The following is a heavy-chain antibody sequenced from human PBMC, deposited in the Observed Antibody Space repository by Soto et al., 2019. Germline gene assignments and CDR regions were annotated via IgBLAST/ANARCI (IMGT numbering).Heavy chain of an antibody. D-gene: IGHD6-6*01. Sequence: GGSLRLSCAASGFTFSSYGMHWVRQAPGKGLEWVAVISYDGSNKYYADSVKGRFTISRDNSKNTLYLQMNSLRAEDTAVYYCAKATRKEYSSSPGYWGQGTLVTVSS. CDR1: GFTFSSYG. V-gene: IGHV3-30*18. CDR3: AKATRKEYSSSPGY. CDR2: ISYDGSNK. J-gene: IGHJ4*02.